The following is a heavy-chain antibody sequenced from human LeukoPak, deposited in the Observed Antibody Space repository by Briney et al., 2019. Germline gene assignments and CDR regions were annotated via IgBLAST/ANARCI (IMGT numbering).Heavy chain of an antibody. CDR1: GGSISSISYY. J-gene: IGHJ3*01. V-gene: IGHV4-39*01. Sequence: PSETLSLTCTVSGGSISSISYYWGWIRQPPGKGLEWIGSIYYTGGTYYNASLKSRVTISVDTSKSLFSLKVNSVTAADTAVYFCARHVARSSSRYPRDAIHFWGQGTIVTVSS. CDR2: IYYTGGT. CDR3: ARHVARSSSRYPRDAIHF. D-gene: IGHD6-13*01.